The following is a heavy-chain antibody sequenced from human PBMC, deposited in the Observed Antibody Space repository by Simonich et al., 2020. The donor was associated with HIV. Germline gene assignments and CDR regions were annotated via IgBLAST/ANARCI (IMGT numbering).Heavy chain of an antibody. D-gene: IGHD4-17*01. CDR2: FIPLFGTS. CDR3: AREDFGDYGGKHFDY. V-gene: IGHV1-69*13. Sequence: QVQLVQSGAEVKKPGSSVKVSCQASGGTFRSYAISWVRQAPGQGLEWMGRFIPLFGTSNYAKKFQGRATITVDESTSTAYMELNSLTSEDTAIYYCAREDFGDYGGKHFDYWGQGTLVTVSS. J-gene: IGHJ4*02. CDR1: GGTFRSYA.